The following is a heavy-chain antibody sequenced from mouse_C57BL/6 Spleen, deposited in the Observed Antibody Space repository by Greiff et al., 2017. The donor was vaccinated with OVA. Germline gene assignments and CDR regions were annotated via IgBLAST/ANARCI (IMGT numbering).Heavy chain of an antibody. D-gene: IGHD2-12*01. Sequence: QVQLKQSGPELVKPGASVKISCKASGYAFSSSWMNWVKQRPGKGLEWIGRIYPGDGDTNYNGKFKGKATLTADKSSSTAYMQLSSLTSEDSAVYFCARLGILDDAELGYAMDYWGQGTSVTVSS. CDR2: IYPGDGDT. J-gene: IGHJ4*01. CDR1: GYAFSSSW. CDR3: ARLGILDDAELGYAMDY. V-gene: IGHV1-82*01.